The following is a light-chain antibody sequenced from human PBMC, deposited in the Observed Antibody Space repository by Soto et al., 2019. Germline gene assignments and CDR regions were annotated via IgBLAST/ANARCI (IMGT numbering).Light chain of an antibody. Sequence: DVQLTQSRSTLSRSVGDRVSLCCRASQSISTWLAWYQQKPGRAPRLLIYDVSNLESGVPSRFSGSGSGTEFTLTITSLQPEDFGIYYCQQYDYSRTFGQGTKVDIK. CDR2: DVS. J-gene: IGKJ1*01. CDR3: QQYDYSRT. CDR1: QSISTW. V-gene: IGKV1-5*01.